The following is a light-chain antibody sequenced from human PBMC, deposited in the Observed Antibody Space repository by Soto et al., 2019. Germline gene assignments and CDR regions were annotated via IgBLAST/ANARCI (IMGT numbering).Light chain of an antibody. CDR1: QTLTDSY. Sequence: EIVLTQSPGTLSVSLGERATLSCKASQTLTDSYLAWYHLKPGQAPRLVIYGASVRATGIPDRFRGSGSGTEFSLPISRVDPEDFGVYFCQHYVKSPLFFFGPGTTVDVK. CDR3: QHYVKSPLFF. V-gene: IGKV3-20*01. CDR2: GAS. J-gene: IGKJ3*01.